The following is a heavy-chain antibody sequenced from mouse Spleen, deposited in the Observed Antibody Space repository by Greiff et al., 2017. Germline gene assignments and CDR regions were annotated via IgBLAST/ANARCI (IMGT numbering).Heavy chain of an antibody. CDR1: GFNIKDDY. V-gene: IGHV14-4*01. D-gene: IGHD4-1*01. CDR2: IDPENGDT. Sequence: EVKLMESGAELVRPGASVKLSCTASGFNIKDDYMHWVKQRPEQGLEWIGWIDPENGDTEYASKFQGKATITADTSSNTAYLQLSSLTSEDTAVYYCTVTGTMDYWGQGTTLTVSS. CDR3: TVTGTMDY. J-gene: IGHJ2*01.